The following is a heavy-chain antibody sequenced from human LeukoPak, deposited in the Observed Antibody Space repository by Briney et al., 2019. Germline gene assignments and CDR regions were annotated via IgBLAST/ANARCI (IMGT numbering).Heavy chain of an antibody. Sequence: SETLSLTCTVSGGSISSSSYYWGWIRQPPGKGLEWIGSIYYSGSTYYNPSLKSRVTISVDTSKNQFSLKLSSVTAADTAVYYCAREEGHSSGPPQDFYWGQGTLVTVSS. V-gene: IGHV4-39*07. J-gene: IGHJ4*02. D-gene: IGHD6-19*01. CDR2: IYYSGST. CDR3: AREEGHSSGPPQDFY. CDR1: GGSISSSSYY.